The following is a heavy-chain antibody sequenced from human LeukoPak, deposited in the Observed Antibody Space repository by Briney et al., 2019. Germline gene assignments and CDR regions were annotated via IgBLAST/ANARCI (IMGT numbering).Heavy chain of an antibody. J-gene: IGHJ4*02. CDR3: AKDGKNYFDY. Sequence: HPGGSLRLSGAASGFTFDHYSMHWVRQAPGKGLEWVSLISWDGGSTYYADSVKGRFTISRDNSKNSLSLQMNSLRAEDTALYYCAKDGKNYFDYWGQGTLVTVSS. CDR1: GFTFDHYS. CDR2: ISWDGGST. V-gene: IGHV3-43*01.